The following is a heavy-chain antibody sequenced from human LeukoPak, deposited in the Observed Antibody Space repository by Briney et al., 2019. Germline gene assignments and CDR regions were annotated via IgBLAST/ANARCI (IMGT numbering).Heavy chain of an antibody. CDR1: GYTFTSYY. CDR3: ARDPELGGHDAFDI. D-gene: IGHD3-10*01. J-gene: IGHJ3*02. V-gene: IGHV1-46*01. CDR2: INPSGGST. Sequence: ASVKVSCKASGYTFTSYYIHWVRQAPGQGLEWMGTINPSGGSTSYAQKFQGRVTMTRDTSSSTVYMELSSLRSEDTAVYYCARDPELGGHDAFDIWGQGTMVTVSS.